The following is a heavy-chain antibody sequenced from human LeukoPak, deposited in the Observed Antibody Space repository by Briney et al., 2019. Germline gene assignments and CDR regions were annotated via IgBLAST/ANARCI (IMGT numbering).Heavy chain of an antibody. CDR2: IYYSGST. Sequence: SETLSLTCTVSGGSISSGDYYWSWIRQPPGKGLEWIGYIYYSGSTYYNPSLKSRVTISVDRSKNQFSLKLSSVTAADTAVYYCARDRGVAPDAFDIWGQGTMVTVSS. J-gene: IGHJ3*02. CDR1: GGSISSGDYY. D-gene: IGHD3-10*01. V-gene: IGHV4-30-4*01. CDR3: ARDRGVAPDAFDI.